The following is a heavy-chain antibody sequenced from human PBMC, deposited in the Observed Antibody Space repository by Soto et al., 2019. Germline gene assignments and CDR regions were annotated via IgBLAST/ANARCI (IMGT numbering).Heavy chain of an antibody. CDR2: IYFSGVA. J-gene: IGHJ1*01. V-gene: IGHV4-59*01. Sequence: QMQMQESGPRLVKPSETLSLTCTVSGASITDSYWSWIRQPPEKGPEWIGYIYFSGVATYNPSLKXXAXLSRDTSKNEFSLKLTSVTAADTAIYYCARGDSDLAVSEAAYWGQGTLVTVSS. CDR3: ARGDSDLAVSEAAY. CDR1: GASITDSY. D-gene: IGHD2-15*01.